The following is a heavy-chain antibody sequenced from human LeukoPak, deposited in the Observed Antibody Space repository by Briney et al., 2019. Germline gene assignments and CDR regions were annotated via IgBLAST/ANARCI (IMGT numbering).Heavy chain of an antibody. CDR2: INHSGTT. J-gene: IGHJ4*02. CDR3: ARALYSSSWYYFDY. Sequence: SETLSLTCTVSGGSISSYYWSWIQQPPGKGLEWIGEINHSGTTNSNPSLKSRVTISLDTSKNQFSLNLSSVTAADTAVYYCARALYSSSWYYFDYWGQGALVTVSS. V-gene: IGHV4-34*01. D-gene: IGHD6-13*01. CDR1: GGSISSYY.